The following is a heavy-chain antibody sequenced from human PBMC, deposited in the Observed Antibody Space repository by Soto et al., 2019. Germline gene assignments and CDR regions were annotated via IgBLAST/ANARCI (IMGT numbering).Heavy chain of an antibody. CDR3: ARTGSNGFLDS. Sequence: EVQLVESGGGLVQPGGSLRLSCVASGFTLSSYSMNWVRQAPGKGLEWVSYITGSSNTIYYRDSVKGRFTISRGNDKNSLYLQMNTPRAEDTAVYYCARTGSNGFLDSWGQGTRVSVSS. CDR1: GFTLSSYS. CDR2: ITGSSNTI. J-gene: IGHJ4*02. D-gene: IGHD3-16*01. V-gene: IGHV3-48*01.